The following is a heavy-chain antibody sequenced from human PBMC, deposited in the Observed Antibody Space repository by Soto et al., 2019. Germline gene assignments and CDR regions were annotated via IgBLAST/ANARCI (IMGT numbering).Heavy chain of an antibody. Sequence: QVQLVESGAEVKKPGASVKVSCKASGYTFTSYYMHWVRQAPGQGLARMGIINPSGGSTSYAPKFQGRATMTRDTSTSTVSMELSSLSSEDTAVYYCARQARYCTNGVCSAYGMDAWGQGTTVTVSS. V-gene: IGHV1-46*01. J-gene: IGHJ6*02. CDR3: ARQARYCTNGVCSAYGMDA. D-gene: IGHD2-8*01. CDR2: INPSGGST. CDR1: GYTFTSYY.